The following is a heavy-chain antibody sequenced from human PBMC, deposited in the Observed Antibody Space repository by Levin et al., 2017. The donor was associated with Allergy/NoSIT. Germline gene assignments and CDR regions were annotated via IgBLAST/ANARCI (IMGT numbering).Heavy chain of an antibody. D-gene: IGHD6-19*01. CDR2: INHSGST. Sequence: SETLSLTCAVYGGSFSGYYWSWIRQPPGKGLEWIGEINHSGSTNYNPSLKSRVTISVDTSKNQFSLKLSSVTAADTAVYYCARGRGIAVAGTRYYFDYWGQGTLVTVSS. CDR3: ARGRGIAVAGTRYYFDY. J-gene: IGHJ4*02. V-gene: IGHV4-34*01. CDR1: GGSFSGYY.